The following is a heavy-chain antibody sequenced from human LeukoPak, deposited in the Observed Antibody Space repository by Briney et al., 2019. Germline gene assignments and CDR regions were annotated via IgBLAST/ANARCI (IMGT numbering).Heavy chain of an antibody. CDR1: GYTFTSYA. CDR2: IIPIFGTA. CDR3: ARGRRTGSYFDYYYYMDV. D-gene: IGHD1-26*01. J-gene: IGHJ6*03. V-gene: IGHV1-69*13. Sequence: AAVKVSCKASGYTFTSYAMNWVRQAPGQGLEWMGGIIPIFGTANYAQKFQGRVTITADESTSTAYMELSSLRSEDTAVYYCARGRRTGSYFDYYYYMDVWGKGTTVTISS.